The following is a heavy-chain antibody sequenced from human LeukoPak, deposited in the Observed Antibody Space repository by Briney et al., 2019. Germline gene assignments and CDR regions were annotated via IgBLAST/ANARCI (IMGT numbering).Heavy chain of an antibody. CDR1: GFTFDDYA. CDR2: ISWNSGSI. CDR3: AKEATVHYDSSGYYPSDAFDI. V-gene: IGHV3-9*01. D-gene: IGHD3-22*01. J-gene: IGHJ3*02. Sequence: GGSLRLSCAASGFTFDDYAMHWVRQAPGKGLEWVSGISWNSGSIGYADSVKGRFTISRDNAKNSLYLQMNSLRAEDTALYYCAKEATVHYDSSGYYPSDAFDIWGQGTMVTVSS.